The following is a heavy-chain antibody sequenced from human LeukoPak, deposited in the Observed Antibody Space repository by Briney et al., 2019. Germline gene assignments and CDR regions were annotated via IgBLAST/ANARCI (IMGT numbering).Heavy chain of an antibody. V-gene: IGHV3-48*03. Sequence: SGGSLRLSCAASGFTFSSYEMNWVRQAPGKGLEWVSFISRSGATIYYADSVKGRFTISRDNAKNSLYLQMNSLRAEDTAVYYCARDPRTVRIWGQGTLVTVSS. D-gene: IGHD1-1*01. CDR3: ARDPRTVRI. CDR1: GFTFSSYE. J-gene: IGHJ4*02. CDR2: ISRSGATI.